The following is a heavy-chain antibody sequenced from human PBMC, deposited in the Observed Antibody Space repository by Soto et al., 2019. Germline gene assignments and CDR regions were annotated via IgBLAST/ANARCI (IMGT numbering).Heavy chain of an antibody. Sequence: SVKVSCKASGGTFSSDAISWVRQAPGQGLEWMGGIIPIFGTANYAQKFQGRVTITADKSTSTAYMELSSLRSEDTAVYYCARVERITMIVVDTGDYYYGMDVWGQGTTVTVSS. D-gene: IGHD3-22*01. CDR1: GGTFSSDA. J-gene: IGHJ6*02. CDR2: IIPIFGTA. CDR3: ARVERITMIVVDTGDYYYGMDV. V-gene: IGHV1-69*06.